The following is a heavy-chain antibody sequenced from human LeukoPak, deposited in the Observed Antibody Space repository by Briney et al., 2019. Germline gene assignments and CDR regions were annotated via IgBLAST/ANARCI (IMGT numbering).Heavy chain of an antibody. CDR3: ARLLISAVAGTFDY. J-gene: IGHJ4*02. CDR2: ISSSGSTI. V-gene: IGHV3-11*04. D-gene: IGHD6-19*01. CDR1: GFTFSDYY. Sequence: PGGSLRLSCAASGFTFSDYYMSWIRQAPGKGLEWVSYISSSGSTIYYADSVKGRFTISRDNSKNTLYLQMGSLRAEDTAVYYCARLLISAVAGTFDYWGQGTLVTVSS.